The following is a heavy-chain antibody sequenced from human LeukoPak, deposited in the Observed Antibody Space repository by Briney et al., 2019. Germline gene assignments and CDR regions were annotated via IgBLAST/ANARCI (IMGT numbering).Heavy chain of an antibody. V-gene: IGHV4-34*01. Sequence: SETLSLTCAVYGGSFSGYYWSWIRQPPGTGLEWIGEINHGGSTNYNPSLKSRVTISVDTSKNQFSLKLSSVTAADTAVYYCARGPHTGVNYYDSSGYYYWGQGTLVTVSS. D-gene: IGHD3-22*01. CDR1: GGSFSGYY. CDR2: INHGGST. CDR3: ARGPHTGVNYYDSSGYYY. J-gene: IGHJ4*02.